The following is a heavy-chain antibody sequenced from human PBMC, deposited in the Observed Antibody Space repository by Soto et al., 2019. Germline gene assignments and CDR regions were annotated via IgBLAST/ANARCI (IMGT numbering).Heavy chain of an antibody. CDR3: ATVSAQLVHYFYFHYMDV. CDR2: ISYDGNNK. CDR1: GFTFSTYG. J-gene: IGHJ6*03. D-gene: IGHD6-6*01. Sequence: QLQLVESGGGVVQPGRSLRLSCAASGFTFSTYGMHWVRQAPGKGLEWVAVISYDGNNKYYADSVKGRFTICRDNSKNTLYLQMNSLRPEDTAVYYCATVSAQLVHYFYFHYMDVWGKGTTVTVSS. V-gene: IGHV3-30*03.